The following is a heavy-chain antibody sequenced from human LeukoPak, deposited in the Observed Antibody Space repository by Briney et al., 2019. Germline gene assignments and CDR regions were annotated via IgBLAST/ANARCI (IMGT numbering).Heavy chain of an antibody. D-gene: IGHD1-7*01. CDR3: AKDVRSYDRNLGNWFDP. CDR2: IRFEGRNK. CDR1: GFSFSNFG. J-gene: IGHJ5*02. V-gene: IGHV3-30*02. Sequence: GGSLRLSCAASGFSFSNFGMHWVRQAPGKGLEWVAFIRFEGRNKSYADSVGGRFSISRDNSKNTLYLQMNSLIPEDTAVYFCAKDVRSYDRNLGNWFDPWGQGTLVTVSS.